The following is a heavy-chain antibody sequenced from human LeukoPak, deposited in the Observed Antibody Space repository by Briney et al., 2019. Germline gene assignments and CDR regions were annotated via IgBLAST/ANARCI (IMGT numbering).Heavy chain of an antibody. D-gene: IGHD3-22*01. J-gene: IGHJ4*02. V-gene: IGHV4-30-2*01. CDR3: ARGVPFLPDSSGYSYPDYFDY. Sequence: NPSETLSLTCDVSGGSVSGGGYSWSWIRQPPGKGLELIGYIYDSGTTFYNPSLESRLTISVDRSKNQFSLKLISVTAADTAVYYCARGVPFLPDSSGYSYPDYFDYWGQGTLVTVSS. CDR1: GGSVSGGGYS. CDR2: IYDSGTT.